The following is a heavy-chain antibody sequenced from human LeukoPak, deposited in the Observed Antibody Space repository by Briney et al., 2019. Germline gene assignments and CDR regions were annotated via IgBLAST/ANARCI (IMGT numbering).Heavy chain of an antibody. CDR1: GGSISSYY. Sequence: SETLSLTCTVSGGSISSYYWSWIRQPPGKGLEWIGYIYYSGSINYNPSLKSRVTISVDTSKNQFSLKLSSVTAADTAVYYCARDRSSCSGGSCTEVLDYWGQGTLVTVSS. CDR2: IYYSGSI. J-gene: IGHJ4*02. V-gene: IGHV4-59*12. CDR3: ARDRSSCSGGSCTEVLDY. D-gene: IGHD2-15*01.